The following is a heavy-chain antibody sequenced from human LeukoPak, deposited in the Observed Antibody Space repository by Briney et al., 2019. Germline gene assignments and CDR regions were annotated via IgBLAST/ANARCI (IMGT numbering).Heavy chain of an antibody. D-gene: IGHD2-2*01. J-gene: IGHJ4*02. CDR3: ASSPGVPAARYFDY. CDR2: IYYNGNT. CDR1: GGSISSYY. V-gene: IGHV4-59*01. Sequence: PSETLSLTCTVSGGSISSYYWSWIRQPPGKGLEWIGYIYYNGNTNYNPSLKSRVTLSVDTSKNQFSLKVTSVTAADTAVYYCASSPGVPAARYFDYWGQGTLVTVSS.